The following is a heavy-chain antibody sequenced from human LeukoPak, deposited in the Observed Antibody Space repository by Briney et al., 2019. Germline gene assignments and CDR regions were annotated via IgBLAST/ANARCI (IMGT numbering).Heavy chain of an antibody. J-gene: IGHJ4*02. D-gene: IGHD6-6*01. CDR1: GYTFTSYA. CDR3: ARTDGDSSSYPWRY. Sequence: SVKVSCKASGYTFTSYAISWVRQAPGQGLEWMGGIIPIFGTANYAQKFQGRVTITTDESTSTAYMELSSLRSEDTAVYYCARTDGDSSSYPWRYWGQGTLVTVSS. V-gene: IGHV1-69*05. CDR2: IIPIFGTA.